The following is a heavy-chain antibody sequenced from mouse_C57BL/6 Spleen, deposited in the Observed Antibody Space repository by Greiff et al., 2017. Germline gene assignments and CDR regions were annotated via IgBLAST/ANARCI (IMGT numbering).Heavy chain of an antibody. V-gene: IGHV1-82*01. J-gene: IGHJ4*01. Sequence: QVQLQQSGPELVKPGASVKISCKASGYAFSSSWMNWVKQRPGKGLEWIGRIYPGDGDTNYNGKFKGKATLTADKSSSTAYMQLSILTSEDSAVYFCARGGEYAMDYWGQGTSVTVSS. CDR3: ARGGEYAMDY. CDR2: IYPGDGDT. CDR1: GYAFSSSW.